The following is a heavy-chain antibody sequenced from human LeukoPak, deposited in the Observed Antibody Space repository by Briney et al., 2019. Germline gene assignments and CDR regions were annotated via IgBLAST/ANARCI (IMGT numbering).Heavy chain of an antibody. CDR2: IYYSGST. CDR1: GGSISSYY. CDR3: ARDGDSSGPYYYFDY. V-gene: IGHV4-59*01. Sequence: SETLSLTCTVSGGSISSYYWSWIRQPPGKGLEWIGYIYYSGSTKYNPSLKSRVTISVDTSKNQLSLKLSSVTAADTAVYYCARDGDSSGPYYYFDYWGQATLVTVSS. J-gene: IGHJ4*02. D-gene: IGHD3-22*01.